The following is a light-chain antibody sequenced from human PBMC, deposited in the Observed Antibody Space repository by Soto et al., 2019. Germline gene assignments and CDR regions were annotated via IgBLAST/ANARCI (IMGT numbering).Light chain of an antibody. Sequence: QSVLTQPPSISGAPGQRVTITCTGSDSNIGASYDVNWYQHLPGAAPNLLIYETDNRPSGVPDRFSASRSGASASLAIDKLQTGDEGDYYCQSYDSTLSARYVFGTGTKLTVL. CDR2: ETD. CDR3: QSYDSTLSARYV. J-gene: IGLJ1*01. V-gene: IGLV1-40*01. CDR1: DSNIGASYD.